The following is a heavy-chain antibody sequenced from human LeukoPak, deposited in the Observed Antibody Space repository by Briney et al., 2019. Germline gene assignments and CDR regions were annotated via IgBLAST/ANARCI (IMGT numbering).Heavy chain of an antibody. V-gene: IGHV3-15*01. CDR1: GFTFNNAW. Sequence: GGSLRLSCAASGFTFNNAWMNWVRQAPGKGLEWVGRIKGKNVGGTTDYAAPVKGRFTISRDDSKNTVYLQMNSLKIEDTAVYYCAKCSTSAYTTGWCNWIDPWGRGTLVTVSS. CDR2: IKGKNVGGTT. CDR3: AKCSTSAYTTGWCNWIDP. J-gene: IGHJ5*02. D-gene: IGHD6-19*01.